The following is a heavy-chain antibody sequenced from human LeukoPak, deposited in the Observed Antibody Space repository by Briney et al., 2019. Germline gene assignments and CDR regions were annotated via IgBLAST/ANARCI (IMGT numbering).Heavy chain of an antibody. CDR2: INPSGGST. D-gene: IGHD2-15*01. Sequence: ASVKVSCKASGYTFTSYPMQWVRQAPGQGLEWMGIINPSGGSTGYAQKFQGRVTMTRVTSTSTVYMELSSLRSEDTAVYYCARDRCSGGSCYSLDNWGQGTLVTVSS. CDR3: ARDRCSGGSCYSLDN. V-gene: IGHV1-46*01. CDR1: GYTFTSYP. J-gene: IGHJ4*02.